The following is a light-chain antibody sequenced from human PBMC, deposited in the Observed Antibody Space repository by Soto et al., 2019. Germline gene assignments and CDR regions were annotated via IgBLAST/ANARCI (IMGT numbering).Light chain of an antibody. Sequence: QSVLTQPPSVSGAPGQRVTISCTGSSSNFGAGNDVQWYQQLPGTAAKLLIFGNNNRPSGVPDRFSGSKSGTSASLAISGLQAEDEADYYCQSYDSSLRGYVFGTGTKLTVL. CDR1: SSNFGAGND. J-gene: IGLJ1*01. V-gene: IGLV1-40*01. CDR3: QSYDSSLRGYV. CDR2: GNN.